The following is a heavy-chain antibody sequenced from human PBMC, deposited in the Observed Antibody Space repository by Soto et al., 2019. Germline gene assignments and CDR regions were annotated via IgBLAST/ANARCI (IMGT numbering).Heavy chain of an antibody. D-gene: IGHD1-1*01. Sequence: PSETLSLTCTVSGGSISSDYWNWIRQPPGKGLEWIGCIHSGSTTYSASLRSRVTISVDTSKNQFSLKLSSVTAEDTALYYCAKDRPRRTSGYFFDYWGQGTPVTVSS. J-gene: IGHJ4*02. V-gene: IGHV4-59*12. CDR3: AKDRPRRTSGYFFDY. CDR1: GGSISSDY. CDR2: IHSGST.